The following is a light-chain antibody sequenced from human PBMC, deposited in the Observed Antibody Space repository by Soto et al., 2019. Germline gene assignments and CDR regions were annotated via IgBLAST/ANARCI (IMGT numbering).Light chain of an antibody. Sequence: QSVLTQPPSVSAAPGQKVTISCSGSSSNIGNNYVSWYQHLPGAAPKLIIYDNDKRSSGIPDRFSASKSGTSATLDITGLQTGDEADYYCGTWDSTLSGVFGTGTKVTVL. J-gene: IGLJ1*01. CDR1: SSNIGNNY. CDR2: DND. V-gene: IGLV1-51*01. CDR3: GTWDSTLSGV.